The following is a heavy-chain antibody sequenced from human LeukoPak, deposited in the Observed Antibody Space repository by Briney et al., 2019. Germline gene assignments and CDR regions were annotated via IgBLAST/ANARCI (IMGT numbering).Heavy chain of an antibody. CDR3: ARDRVVIPYYYGMDV. CDR1: GYTSTSYY. Sequence: ASVKVSCKASGYTSTSYYMHWVRQAPGQGLEWMGIINPSGGSTSYAQKFQGRVTMTRDTSTSTVYMELSSLRSEDTAVYYCARDRVVIPYYYGMDVWGQGTTVTVSS. D-gene: IGHD3-3*01. V-gene: IGHV1-46*01. J-gene: IGHJ6*02. CDR2: INPSGGST.